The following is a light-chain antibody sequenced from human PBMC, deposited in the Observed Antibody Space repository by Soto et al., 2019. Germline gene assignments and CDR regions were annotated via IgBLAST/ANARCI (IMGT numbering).Light chain of an antibody. CDR3: QQLNSYPRIT. J-gene: IGKJ5*01. CDR2: AAS. CDR1: QGINSY. V-gene: IGKV1-9*01. Sequence: DIPLTQSPSFLSASVGDRVTITCRAGQGINSYLAWYQQKPGKAPKLLIYAASTLQSGVPSRFSGSGSGTEFTLTISSLQPEDFATYYCQQLNSYPRITFGQGTRLEIK.